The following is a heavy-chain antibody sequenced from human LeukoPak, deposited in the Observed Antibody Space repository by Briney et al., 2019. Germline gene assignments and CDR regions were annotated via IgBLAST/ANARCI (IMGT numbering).Heavy chain of an antibody. CDR1: GFTFSSYA. J-gene: IGHJ4*02. V-gene: IGHV3-23*01. Sequence: GGSLSLSCAASGFTFSSYAMSWVRQAPGKGLEWVSAISGSGGSTYYADSVKGRFTISRDDSKNTLYLQMNSLRAEDTAVYYCANSRNWNVSYWGQGTLVTVSS. CDR3: ANSRNWNVSY. D-gene: IGHD1-1*01. CDR2: ISGSGGST.